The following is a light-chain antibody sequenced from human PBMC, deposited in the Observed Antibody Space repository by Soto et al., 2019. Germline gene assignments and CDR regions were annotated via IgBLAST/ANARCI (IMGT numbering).Light chain of an antibody. CDR2: DDS. J-gene: IGLJ1*01. CDR1: SSDVGSYDL. V-gene: IGLV2-14*02. Sequence: QSVLTQPASVSGSPGQSITVSCSGASSDVGSYDLVSWYQQHPGKAPKLMIYDDSKRPSGVSNRFSGSRSGNTASLTISGLQAEDEADYYCSSYTDSSNYVFGTGTKVTVL. CDR3: SSYTDSSNYV.